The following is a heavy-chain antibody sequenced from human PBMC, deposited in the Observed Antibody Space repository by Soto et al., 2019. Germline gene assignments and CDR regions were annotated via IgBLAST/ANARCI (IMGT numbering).Heavy chain of an antibody. CDR2: VSGSGGTT. CDR3: AKSDGGFDY. V-gene: IGHV3-23*01. CDR1: GFTFSSYA. D-gene: IGHD2-21*02. Sequence: EVQLLESGGGLVQPGGSLRLSCAASGFTFSSYAISWVRQAPGKGLGWVSAVSGSGGTTYYADSVKCRFTISRDNSKNTLYLQMNSLRAEDTAVYYCAKSDGGFDYWGQGTLVTVSS. J-gene: IGHJ4*02.